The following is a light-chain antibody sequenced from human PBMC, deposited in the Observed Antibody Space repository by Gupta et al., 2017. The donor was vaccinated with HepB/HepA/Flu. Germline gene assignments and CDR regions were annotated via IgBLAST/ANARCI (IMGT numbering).Light chain of an antibody. V-gene: IGKV1-39*01. CDR3: QQSNTSHCT. CDR1: ESISHF. J-gene: IGKJ1*01. Sequence: IQLTPSPSSLSASVGDRVPITCRASESISHFLNWYQQKAGKAPKLLIYAASTVESGVPSLCGGSGAGTDFTPTIRSLQPEDFATYYWQQSNTSHCTFGHGTKVEVK. CDR2: AAS.